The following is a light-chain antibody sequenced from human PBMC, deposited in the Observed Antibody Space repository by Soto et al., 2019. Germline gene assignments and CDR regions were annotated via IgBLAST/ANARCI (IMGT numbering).Light chain of an antibody. J-gene: IGKJ3*01. Sequence: ELVLTQSPGTLSLSPGERATLSCRASQSVSSSYLAWYQQKPGQAPRLLIYGASSRATGIQARFSGSGSGTDFTLTISRLKTEDFAVYYCQQYGYSIFTFGPGNKVDIK. V-gene: IGKV3-20*01. CDR3: QQYGYSIFT. CDR2: GAS. CDR1: QSVSSSY.